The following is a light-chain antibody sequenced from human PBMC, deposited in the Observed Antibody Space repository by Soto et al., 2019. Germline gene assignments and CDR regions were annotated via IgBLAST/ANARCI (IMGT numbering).Light chain of an antibody. CDR3: QVWDSSSDRLYV. J-gene: IGLJ1*01. Sequence: SYELTQPPSVSVAPGQTARITCGGNNIGSKSVHWHQQKPGQAPVLVVYVDTDRPSGVPKRFSGSNSGNTATLTISRVEAGDEADYYCQVWDSSSDRLYVFGTGTKLTVL. V-gene: IGLV3-21*02. CDR2: VDT. CDR1: NIGSKS.